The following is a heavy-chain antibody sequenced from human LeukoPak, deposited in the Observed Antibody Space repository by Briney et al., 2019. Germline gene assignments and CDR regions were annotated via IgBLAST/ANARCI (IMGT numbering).Heavy chain of an antibody. J-gene: IGHJ4*02. CDR1: GGSISSSSYY. CDR2: IYYSGST. D-gene: IGHD3-22*01. V-gene: IGHV4-39*01. CDR3: ARHQVDSSGYYLYYFDY. Sequence: SETLSLTCTVSGGSISSSSYYWGWIRQPPGKGLEWIGSIYYSGSTYYNPPLKSRVTISVDTSKNQFSLKLSSVTAADTAVYYCARHQVDSSGYYLYYFDYWGQGTLVTVSS.